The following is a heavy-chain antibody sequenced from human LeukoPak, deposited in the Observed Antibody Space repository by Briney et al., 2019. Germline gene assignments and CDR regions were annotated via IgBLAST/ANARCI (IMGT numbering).Heavy chain of an antibody. CDR3: ARQSYNILTALSATDVFDI. D-gene: IGHD3-9*01. CDR1: GYSFAGYW. Sequence: GESLKISCKGSGYSFAGYWIGWVRQMPGKSLEWMGIIYPGDSDTRYSPSFQGQVTISADKAISTAYLQWSSLKASDTAMYYCARQSYNILTALSATDVFDIWGQGTMVSVSS. V-gene: IGHV5-51*01. CDR2: IYPGDSDT. J-gene: IGHJ3*02.